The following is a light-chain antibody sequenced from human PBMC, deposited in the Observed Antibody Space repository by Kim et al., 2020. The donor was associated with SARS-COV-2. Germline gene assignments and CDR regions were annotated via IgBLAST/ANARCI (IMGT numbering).Light chain of an antibody. CDR1: QSVSSN. V-gene: IGKV3-15*01. CDR2: GAS. J-gene: IGKJ2*01. Sequence: SPETRATLSCRASQSVSSNLAWYQQKPGQAPRLLIYGASTRATGIPARFSGSGSGTEFTLTISSLQSEDFAVYYCQQYNNWPPLYTFGQGTKLEI. CDR3: QQYNNWPPLYT.